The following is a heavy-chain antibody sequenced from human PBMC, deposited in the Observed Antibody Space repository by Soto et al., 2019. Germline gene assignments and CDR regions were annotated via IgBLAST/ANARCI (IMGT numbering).Heavy chain of an antibody. V-gene: IGHV4-34*01. Sequence: GKGLEWIGEINHSGSTNYNPSLKSRVTISVDTSKNQFSLKLSSVTAADTAVYYCASLRPYYDYVWGSYRYPDSWGQGTLVTVSS. J-gene: IGHJ5*01. D-gene: IGHD3-16*02. CDR2: INHSGST. CDR3: ASLRPYYDYVWGSYRYPDS.